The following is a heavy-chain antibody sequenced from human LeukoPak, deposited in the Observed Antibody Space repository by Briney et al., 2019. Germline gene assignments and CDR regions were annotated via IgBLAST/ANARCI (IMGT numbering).Heavy chain of an antibody. CDR1: GFTFSSYA. V-gene: IGHV3-30*04. J-gene: IGHJ4*02. CDR3: ARGAVWYYDILTGYYFDY. Sequence: GGSLRLSCAASGFTFSSYAMHWVRQAPGKGLEWVAVISYDGSNKYYADSVKGRFTISRDNSKNTLYLQMNSLRAEDTAVYYCARGAVWYYDILTGYYFDYWGQGTLVTVSS. D-gene: IGHD3-9*01. CDR2: ISYDGSNK.